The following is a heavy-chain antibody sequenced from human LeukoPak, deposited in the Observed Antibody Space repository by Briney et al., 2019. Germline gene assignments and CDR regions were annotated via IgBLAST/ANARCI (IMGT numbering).Heavy chain of an antibody. Sequence: GGSLRLSCAASGFTFSSYGMSWGRQAPGKGLEWVSAISGSGGSTYYAGSVKGRFTISRDNSENTLHLQMNNLRAEDTAVYYCVRVRGGDEGGWFDPWGQGTLVTVSS. D-gene: IGHD2-21*02. J-gene: IGHJ5*02. CDR2: ISGSGGST. CDR3: VRVRGGDEGGWFDP. CDR1: GFTFSSYG. V-gene: IGHV3-23*01.